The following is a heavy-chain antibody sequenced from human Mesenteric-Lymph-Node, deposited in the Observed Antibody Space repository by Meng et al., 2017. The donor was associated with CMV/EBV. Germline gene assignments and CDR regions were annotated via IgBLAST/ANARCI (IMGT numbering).Heavy chain of an antibody. CDR1: GFTFSSYG. CDR2: IRYDGSNK. J-gene: IGHJ4*02. D-gene: IGHD3-22*01. V-gene: IGHV3-30*02. CDR3: AKDLARYYYDSSGYYYVGPDFDY. Sequence: GGSLRLSCAASGFTFSSYGMHWVRQAPGKGLEWVAFIRYDGSNKHYADSVKGRFTISRDNSKNTLYLQMNSLRAEDTAVYYCAKDLARYYYDSSGYYYVGPDFDYWGQGTLVTVSS.